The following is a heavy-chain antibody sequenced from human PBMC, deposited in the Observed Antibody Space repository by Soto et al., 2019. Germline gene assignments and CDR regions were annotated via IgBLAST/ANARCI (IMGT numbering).Heavy chain of an antibody. V-gene: IGHV4-39*01. CDR3: ARTYSGYDFFYFDY. Sequence: SETLSLTCTVSGGSISSSSYYWGWIRQPPGKGLEWIGSIYYSGSTYYNPSLKSRVTISVDTSKNQFSLKLSSVTAADTAVYYCARTYSGYDFFYFDYWGQGTLVTVSS. J-gene: IGHJ4*02. CDR2: IYYSGST. D-gene: IGHD5-12*01. CDR1: GGSISSSSYY.